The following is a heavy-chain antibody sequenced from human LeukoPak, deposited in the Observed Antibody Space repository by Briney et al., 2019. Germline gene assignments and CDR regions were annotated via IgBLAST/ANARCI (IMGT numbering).Heavy chain of an antibody. CDR3: ARESSSGPYFDC. CDR2: INSDGSST. Sequence: GGSLRLSCAASGFTFSSYWMHWVRQAPGKGLVWVSRINSDGSSTTYADSVKGRFTISRDNAKNTLYLQMNSLRAEYTAVYYCARESSSGPYFDCWGQGTLVTVSS. V-gene: IGHV3-74*01. CDR1: GFTFSSYW. J-gene: IGHJ4*02.